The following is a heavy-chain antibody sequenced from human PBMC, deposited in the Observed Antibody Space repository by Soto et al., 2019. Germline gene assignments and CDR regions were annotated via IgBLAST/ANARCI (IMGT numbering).Heavy chain of an antibody. V-gene: IGHV3-7*01. CDR3: AIDSGYGSGASVNHYIDY. CDR2: IKMDASEK. J-gene: IGHJ4*01. Sequence: GGSLRLSCAASGFTFGSYWMSWVRQAPGKGLEWLATIKMDASEKKYVDSVKGRFTMSRDNAKNSLYLQMDSLRAEDTAVYSCAIDSGYGSGASVNHYIDYWGHGTLVTVSS. D-gene: IGHD3-10*01. CDR1: GFTFGSYW.